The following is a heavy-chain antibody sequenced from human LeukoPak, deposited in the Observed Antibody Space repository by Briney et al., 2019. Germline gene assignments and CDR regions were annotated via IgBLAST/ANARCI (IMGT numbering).Heavy chain of an antibody. J-gene: IGHJ4*02. V-gene: IGHV3-13*04. CDR1: GFAFSSYD. D-gene: IGHD1-1*01. CDR2: IGTAGDT. CDR3: ARDWGTTGTTGWLFDY. Sequence: GGSLRLSCAASGFAFSSYDMHWVRQATGKGLEWVSAIGTAGDTYYPGSVKGRFTISRENAKNSLYLQMNSLRAGDTAVYYCARDWGTTGTTGWLFDYWGQGTLVTVSS.